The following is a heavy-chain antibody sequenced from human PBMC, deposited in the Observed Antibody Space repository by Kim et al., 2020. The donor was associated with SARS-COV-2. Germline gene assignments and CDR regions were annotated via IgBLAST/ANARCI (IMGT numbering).Heavy chain of an antibody. CDR2: FDPEDGET. J-gene: IGHJ4*02. Sequence: ASVKVSCKVSGYTLTELSMHWVRQAPGKGLEWMGGFDPEDGETIYAQKFQGRVTITEDTSTDTAYMELSSLRSEDTAVYYCATNPRYYYGSGSYYLLHYWGQGTLVTVSS. CDR3: ATNPRYYYGSGSYYLLHY. D-gene: IGHD3-10*01. V-gene: IGHV1-24*01. CDR1: GYTLTELS.